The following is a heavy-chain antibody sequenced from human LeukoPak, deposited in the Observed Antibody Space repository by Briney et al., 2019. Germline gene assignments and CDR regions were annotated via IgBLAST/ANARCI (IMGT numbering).Heavy chain of an antibody. CDR1: GYTFTDYY. CDR2: IYPNTGGT. V-gene: IGHV1-2*02. CDR3: ATGINYNSGWYGSFDS. D-gene: IGHD6-19*01. Sequence: ASVKVSCKASGYTFTDYYIHWVRQAPVQGLEWIGWIYPNTGGTNYPQQFEGRITMTRDTSISTAYMELTRLRFDDTAVYYCATGINYNSGWYGSFDSWGQGSLVTVSS. J-gene: IGHJ4*02.